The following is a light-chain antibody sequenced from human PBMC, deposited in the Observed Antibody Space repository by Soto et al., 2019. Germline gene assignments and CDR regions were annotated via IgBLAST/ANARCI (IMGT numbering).Light chain of an antibody. CDR3: SSYTSSSTRV. CDR2: DVN. V-gene: IGLV2-14*03. CDR1: SSDVGSYNY. Sequence: QSVLTQPRSVSGSPGQSITISCTGSSSDVGSYNYVSWYQQHPGQAPKFMIYDVNKRPSGVSHRFSGSKSGNTASLIISGLQAEDEADYYCSSYTSSSTRVFGTGTKLTVL. J-gene: IGLJ1*01.